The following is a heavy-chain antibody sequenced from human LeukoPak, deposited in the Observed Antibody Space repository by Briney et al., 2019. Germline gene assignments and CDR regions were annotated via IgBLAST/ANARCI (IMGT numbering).Heavy chain of an antibody. CDR1: GGSISSGGYS. Sequence: PSQTLSLTCAVSGGSISSGGYSWSWIRQPPGKGLEWIGYIYHSGSTYYNPSLKSRVIISVDTFKNQFSLKLSSVTAADTAVYYCARDPGKYDYGPSGYYGMDVWGQGTTVTVSS. J-gene: IGHJ6*02. D-gene: IGHD4-17*01. CDR2: IYHSGST. CDR3: ARDPGKYDYGPSGYYGMDV. V-gene: IGHV4-30-2*05.